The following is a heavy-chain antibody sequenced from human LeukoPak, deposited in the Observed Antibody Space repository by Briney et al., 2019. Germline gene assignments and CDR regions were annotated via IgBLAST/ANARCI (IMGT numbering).Heavy chain of an antibody. CDR3: ARVVVGATTWYDY. Sequence: SVKVSCKASGGTFSSYAISWVRQAPGQGLEWMGRIIPILGTANYAQKFQGRVTITTDESTSTAYMELSSLRSEDTAVYYCARVVVGATTWYDYWGQGTLVTVSS. CDR2: IIPILGTA. CDR1: GGTFSSYA. V-gene: IGHV1-69*11. J-gene: IGHJ4*02. D-gene: IGHD1-26*01.